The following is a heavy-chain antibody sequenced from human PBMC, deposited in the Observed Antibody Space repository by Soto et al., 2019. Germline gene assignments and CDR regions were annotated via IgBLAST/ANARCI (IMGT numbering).Heavy chain of an antibody. J-gene: IGHJ4*02. D-gene: IGHD5-12*01. V-gene: IGHV4-59*08. CDR3: ARTYSGYYFDY. CDR2: ISDSGST. CDR1: AGSIKSFY. Sequence: QVQLQESGPGLVQPSETLSLTCTVSAGSIKSFYWSWIRQPPGMGLEWIGYISDSGSTNYNPSLRSRVTIALDTSRNQFSLKLSSVTAADTAVYYCARTYSGYYFDYWGQGTLVTVSS.